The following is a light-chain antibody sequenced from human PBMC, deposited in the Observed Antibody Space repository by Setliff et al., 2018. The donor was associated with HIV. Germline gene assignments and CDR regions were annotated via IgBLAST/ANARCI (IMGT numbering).Light chain of an antibody. CDR3: SSYTGSRNYV. Sequence: ALTQPASVSGSPGQSITISCTGTSSDVGGYNYVSWYQQHPGKAPKLMIYDVSDRPSGVSNRFSGSKSDNMASLTISGLQAEDEGDYYCSSYTGSRNYVFGTGTKVTVL. J-gene: IGLJ1*01. CDR1: SSDVGGYNY. V-gene: IGLV2-14*03. CDR2: DVS.